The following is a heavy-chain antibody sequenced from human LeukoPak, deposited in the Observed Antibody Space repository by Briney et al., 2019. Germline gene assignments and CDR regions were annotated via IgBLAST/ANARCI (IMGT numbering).Heavy chain of an antibody. CDR3: AIEYYYDSSGYSN. CDR2: INHSGST. V-gene: IGHV4-34*01. Sequence: KPSETLSLTCAVYGGSFSGYYWSWIRQPPGKGLEWIEEINHSGSTNYNPSLKSRVTISVDTSKNQFSLKLSSVTAADTAVYYCAIEYYYDSSGYSNWGQGTLVTVSS. J-gene: IGHJ4*02. D-gene: IGHD3-22*01. CDR1: GGSFSGYY.